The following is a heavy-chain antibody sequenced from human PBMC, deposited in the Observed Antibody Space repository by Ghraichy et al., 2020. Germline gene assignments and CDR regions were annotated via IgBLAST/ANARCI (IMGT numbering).Heavy chain of an antibody. V-gene: IGHV3-33*01. Sequence: GGSLRLSCAASGFTFSSYGMHWVRQAPGKGLEWVAVIWYDGSNKYYADSVKGRFTISRDNSKNTLYLQMNSLRAEDTAVYYCARDFFGDRNQYFQHWGQGTLVTVSS. J-gene: IGHJ1*01. CDR2: IWYDGSNK. D-gene: IGHD3-3*01. CDR3: ARDFFGDRNQYFQH. CDR1: GFTFSSYG.